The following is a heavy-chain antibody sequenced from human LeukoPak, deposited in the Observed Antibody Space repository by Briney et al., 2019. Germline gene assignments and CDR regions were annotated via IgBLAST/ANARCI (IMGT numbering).Heavy chain of an antibody. J-gene: IGHJ4*02. V-gene: IGHV3-21*06. CDR3: ARDLDWLLFDY. CDR1: GFTFSSYT. Sequence: PGGSLRLSCAASGFTFSSYTMHWVRQAPGKGLEWVSSISIGPNYIYYADSVKGRFTISRDNAKNILYLQMNSLRVEDTAVYYCARDLDWLLFDYWGQGTLVTVSS. CDR2: ISIGPNYI. D-gene: IGHD3-9*01.